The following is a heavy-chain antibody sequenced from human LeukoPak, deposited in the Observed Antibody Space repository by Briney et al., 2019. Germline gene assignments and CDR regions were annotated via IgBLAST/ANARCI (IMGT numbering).Heavy chain of an antibody. CDR3: ARGEYSGSYSNWFDP. CDR1: GCTFTGYY. J-gene: IGHJ5*02. CDR2: INPNSGGT. V-gene: IGHV1-2*02. D-gene: IGHD1-26*01. Sequence: ASVKVFCKASGCTFTGYYMHWVRQAPGQGLEWMGWINPNSGGTNYAQKFQGRVTMTRDTSISTGYMELSRLRSDDTAVYYCARGEYSGSYSNWFDPWGQGTLVTVSS.